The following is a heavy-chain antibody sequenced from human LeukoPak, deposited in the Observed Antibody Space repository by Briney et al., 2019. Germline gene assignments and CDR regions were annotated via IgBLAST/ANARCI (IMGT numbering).Heavy chain of an antibody. CDR1: GFTFSSYS. V-gene: IGHV3-21*01. CDR2: ISSSSSYI. J-gene: IGHJ4*02. D-gene: IGHD2-21*02. CDR3: AMYLVFDVY. Sequence: GGSLRLSCAASGFTFSSYSMNWVRQAPGKGLEWVSSISSSSSYIYYADSAKGRFTISRDNAKNSLYLQMNSLRAEDTAVYYCAMYLVFDVYWGQGTLVTVSS.